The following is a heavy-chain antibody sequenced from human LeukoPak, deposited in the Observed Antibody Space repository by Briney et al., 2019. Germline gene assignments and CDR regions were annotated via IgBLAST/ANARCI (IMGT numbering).Heavy chain of an antibody. J-gene: IGHJ3*02. CDR3: ARSKSGTYYYDSSGYGNAFDI. D-gene: IGHD3-22*01. V-gene: IGHV4-59*01. CDR1: GGSISSYY. CDR2: IYYSGST. Sequence: RSSETLSLTCTVSGGSISSYYWSWIRQPPGKGLEWIGYIYYSGSTNYNPSLKSRVTISVDTSKNQFSLKLSSVTAADTAVYYCARSKSGTYYYDSSGYGNAFDIWGQGTMVTVPS.